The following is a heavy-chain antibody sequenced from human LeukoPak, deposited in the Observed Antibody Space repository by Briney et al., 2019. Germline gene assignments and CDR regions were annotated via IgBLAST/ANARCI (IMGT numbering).Heavy chain of an antibody. CDR2: IYYSGST. D-gene: IGHD2-2*01. J-gene: IGHJ5*02. Sequence: SETLSLTCTVSGGSISSSSYYWGWIRQPPGKGLEWIGSIYYSGSTYYNPSLKSRVTISVDTSKNRFSLKLSSVTAADTAVYYCAQLGYCSSTSCPWGQGTLVTVSS. CDR1: GGSISSSSYY. CDR3: AQLGYCSSTSCP. V-gene: IGHV4-39*01.